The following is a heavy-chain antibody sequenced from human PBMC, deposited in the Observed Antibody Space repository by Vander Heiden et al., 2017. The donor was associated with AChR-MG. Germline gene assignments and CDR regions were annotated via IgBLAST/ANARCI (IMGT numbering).Heavy chain of an antibody. J-gene: IGHJ4*02. CDR1: GFTSRNYG. Sequence: VLLVESGGGVVQPGSSLRLSRAAPGFTSRNYGMHWVRQAPGKGLEGVALIYYDGNNKYYADSVKGRFTISRDNSKNTLYLQMNSLRAEDTAVYYCSTIRGSHSSVWYFDYWGQGTLVTVSS. CDR2: IYYDGNNK. V-gene: IGHV3-33*01. CDR3: STIRGSHSSVWYFDY. D-gene: IGHD3-22*01.